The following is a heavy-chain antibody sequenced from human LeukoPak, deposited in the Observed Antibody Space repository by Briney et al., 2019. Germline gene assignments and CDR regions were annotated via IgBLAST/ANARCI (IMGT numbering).Heavy chain of an antibody. D-gene: IGHD5-18*01. J-gene: IGHJ4*02. V-gene: IGHV1-2*02. CDR2: INPNSGGT. CDR1: GYIFTGYY. CDR3: ARPPFLRGYSYGF. Sequence: ASVKVSCKASGYIFTGYYMHWVRQAPGQGLEWMGWINPNSGGTNYAQKFQGRVTMTRDTSISTAYMELSRLRSDDTAVYYCARPPFLRGYSYGFWGQGTLVAVSS.